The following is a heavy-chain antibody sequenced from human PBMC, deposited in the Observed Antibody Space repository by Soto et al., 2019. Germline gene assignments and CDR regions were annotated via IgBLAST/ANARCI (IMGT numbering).Heavy chain of an antibody. CDR3: ARSVSFRYQLLKRGMDV. J-gene: IGHJ6*02. Sequence: QVQLVQSGAEVKKPGSSVKVSCKASGGTFSSYAISWVRQAPGQGLEWMGGIIPIFGTANYAQKFQGRVTITADESTSTAYMELRSLRTEDTAVYYCARSVSFRYQLLKRGMDVWGQGTTVTVSS. CDR1: GGTFSSYA. D-gene: IGHD2-2*01. V-gene: IGHV1-69*01. CDR2: IIPIFGTA.